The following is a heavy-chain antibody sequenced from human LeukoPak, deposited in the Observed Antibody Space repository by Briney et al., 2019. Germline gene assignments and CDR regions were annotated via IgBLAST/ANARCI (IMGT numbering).Heavy chain of an antibody. CDR2: IHTDGIST. Sequence: PGGSLRLSCAASGFTFSKYWMHWVRQAPGKGLVWVSRIHTDGISTTYTDSVKGRFTISRDNAKNTLYLQMNSLRAEDTALYYCASGELDSLYSFDYWGQGTLVTVSS. D-gene: IGHD1-1*01. J-gene: IGHJ4*02. CDR1: GFTFSKYW. V-gene: IGHV3-74*01. CDR3: ASGELDSLYSFDY.